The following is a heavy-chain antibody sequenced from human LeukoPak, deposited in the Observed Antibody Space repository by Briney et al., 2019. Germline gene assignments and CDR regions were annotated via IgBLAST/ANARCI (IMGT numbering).Heavy chain of an antibody. J-gene: IGHJ4*02. Sequence: RASVKVSCKASGYTFTDYYVHWVRRAPGLGLEWMGVINPGGGRTTYAQKFQDRVNMTRDTSTSTVYMELSGLTSADTAVYFCARVTSPARRGRTLVAAAATPFDYWGQGTLVTVSS. V-gene: IGHV1-46*01. CDR2: INPGGGRT. CDR3: ARVTSPARRGRTLVAAAATPFDY. D-gene: IGHD2-15*01. CDR1: GYTFTDYY.